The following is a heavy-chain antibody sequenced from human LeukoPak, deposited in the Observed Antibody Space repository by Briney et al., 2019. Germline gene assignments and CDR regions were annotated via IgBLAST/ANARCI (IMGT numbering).Heavy chain of an antibody. CDR1: GFTFTTYW. J-gene: IGHJ4*02. D-gene: IGHD1-7*01. Sequence: PGGSLRLSCAASGFTFTTYWMHWVRQAPGKGLVWVSHINSDGSITSYADSVKGRFTISRDNAKNSLYLQMNSLRAEDTAVYYCARTQTGTTSKDFDYWGQGTLVTVSS. CDR2: INSDGSIT. CDR3: ARTQTGTTSKDFDY. V-gene: IGHV3-74*01.